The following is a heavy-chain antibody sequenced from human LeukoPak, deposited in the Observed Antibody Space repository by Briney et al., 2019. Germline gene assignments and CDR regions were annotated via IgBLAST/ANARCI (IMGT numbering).Heavy chain of an antibody. CDR3: ARDRYLSCSSTSCYQYNWFDP. CDR2: IYYSGST. J-gene: IGHJ5*02. D-gene: IGHD2-2*01. CDR1: GGSISSYY. Sequence: SETLSLTCTVSGGSISSYYWSWIRQPPGKGLEWIGYIYYSGSTNYNPSLKGRVTISVDTSKNQFSLKLSSVTAADTAVYYCARDRYLSCSSTSCYQYNWFDPWGQGTLVTVSS. V-gene: IGHV4-59*01.